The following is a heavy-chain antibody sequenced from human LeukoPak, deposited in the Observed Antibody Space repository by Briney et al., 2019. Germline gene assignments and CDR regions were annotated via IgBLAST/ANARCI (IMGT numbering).Heavy chain of an antibody. Sequence: GGSLRLSCAASGFTVSSNYMSWVRQAPGKGLEWVAFIRYDGSNKYYADSVKGRFTTSRDNSKNTLYLQMNSLRAEDTAVYYCAKVRWDNSGWYYLDSWGQGTLVTVSS. J-gene: IGHJ4*02. CDR1: GFTVSSNY. D-gene: IGHD6-19*01. V-gene: IGHV3-30*02. CDR3: AKVRWDNSGWYYLDS. CDR2: IRYDGSNK.